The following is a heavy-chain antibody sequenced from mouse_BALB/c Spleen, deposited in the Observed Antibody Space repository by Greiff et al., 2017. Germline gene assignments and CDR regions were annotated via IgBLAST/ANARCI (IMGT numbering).Heavy chain of an antibody. J-gene: IGHJ4*01. V-gene: IGHV3-6*02. D-gene: IGHD4-1*01. CDR3: AREEELGRDYAMDY. CDR2: ISYDGSN. Sequence: EVQLVESGPGLVKPSQSLSLTCSVTGYSITSGYYWNWIRQFPGNKLEWMGYISYDGSNNYNPSLKNRISITRDTSKNQFFLKLNSVTTEDTATYYCAREEELGRDYAMDYWGQGTSVTVSS. CDR1: GYSITSGYY.